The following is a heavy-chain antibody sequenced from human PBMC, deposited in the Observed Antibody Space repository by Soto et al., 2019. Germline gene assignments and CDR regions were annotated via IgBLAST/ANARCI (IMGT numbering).Heavy chain of an antibody. CDR2: IDPSDSYT. CDR3: ARHAGGSHNWFDP. Sequence: EVQLVQSGAEVKKPGESLRISCKGSGYSFTSYWISWVRQMPGKGLEWMGRIDPSDSYTNYSPSFQGHVTISADKSISPAYIQWSSLKASDTALYYCARHAGGSHNWFDPWGQGTLVTVSS. CDR1: GYSFTSYW. J-gene: IGHJ5*02. D-gene: IGHD1-26*01. V-gene: IGHV5-10-1*01.